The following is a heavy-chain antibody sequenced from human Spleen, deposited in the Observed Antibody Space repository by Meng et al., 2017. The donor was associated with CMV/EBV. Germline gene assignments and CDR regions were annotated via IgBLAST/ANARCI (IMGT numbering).Heavy chain of an antibody. J-gene: IGHJ5*02. CDR1: GYISSSSYY. D-gene: IGHD6-19*01. Sequence: GYISSSSYYWGWIRQPPGKGLEWIGSIYYSGSTYYNPSLKSRVTISVDTSKNQFSLKLSSVTAADTAVYYCARASSGWYPHSWFDPWGQGTLVTVSS. CDR2: IYYSGST. CDR3: ARASSGWYPHSWFDP. V-gene: IGHV4-39*07.